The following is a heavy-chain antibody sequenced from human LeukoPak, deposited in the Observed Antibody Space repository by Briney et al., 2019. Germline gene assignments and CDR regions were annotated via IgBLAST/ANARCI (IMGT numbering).Heavy chain of an antibody. CDR2: INPNSGGT. Sequence: ASVKVSCKASGYTFTNHYMHWVRQAPGQGLEWMGWINPNSGGTNYAQKFQGRVTMTRDTSISTGYMELSRLRFDDTAVYYCAINKAAKSLDYWGQGTLVTVSS. CDR3: AINKAAKSLDY. D-gene: IGHD6-25*01. V-gene: IGHV1-2*02. CDR1: GYTFTNHY. J-gene: IGHJ4*02.